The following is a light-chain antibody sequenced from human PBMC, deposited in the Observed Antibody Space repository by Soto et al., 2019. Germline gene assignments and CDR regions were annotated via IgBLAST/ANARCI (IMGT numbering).Light chain of an antibody. J-gene: IGLJ1*01. CDR3: SSYTGGSSTYV. Sequence: QSALTQPPTASGTPGQSVTISCTGTSIDVTGYNYVSWYQHHPDKAPKLIIYDVNQRPSGVPDRFSGSRSGNTASLTISGLQAEDEADYYCSSYTGGSSTYVFGTGTKVTV. CDR1: SIDVTGYNY. V-gene: IGLV2-11*01. CDR2: DVN.